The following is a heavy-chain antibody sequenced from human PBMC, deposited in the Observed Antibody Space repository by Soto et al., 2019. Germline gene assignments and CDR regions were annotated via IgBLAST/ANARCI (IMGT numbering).Heavy chain of an antibody. CDR3: ARASSATVTTGFDY. D-gene: IGHD4-17*01. CDR1: GYSFTSYW. V-gene: IGHV5-51*01. Sequence: GESLKISCKGSGYSFTSYWIAWVRQMPGKGLEWMGIIFPGDSDTRYSPSFQGQVSISADKSITTAYLQWSSLKASDTAMYYCARASSATVTTGFDYWGQGNMVTVSS. J-gene: IGHJ4*02. CDR2: IFPGDSDT.